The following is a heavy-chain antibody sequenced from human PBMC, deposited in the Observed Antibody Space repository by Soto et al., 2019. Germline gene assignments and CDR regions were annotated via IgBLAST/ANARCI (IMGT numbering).Heavy chain of an antibody. CDR3: ARGGDTAMGMVV. J-gene: IGHJ6*02. Sequence: ASVKVSCKVSGYTLTELSMHWVRQAPGQGLEWMGGIIPIFGTANYAQKFQGRVTITADKSTSTAYIELSRLRSEDTAVYYCARGGDTAMGMVVWGQGTTVTVSS. D-gene: IGHD5-18*01. CDR1: GYTLTELS. V-gene: IGHV1-69*06. CDR2: IIPIFGTA.